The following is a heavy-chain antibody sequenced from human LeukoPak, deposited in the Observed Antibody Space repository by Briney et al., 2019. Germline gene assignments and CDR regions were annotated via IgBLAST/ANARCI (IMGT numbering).Heavy chain of an antibody. V-gene: IGHV3-53*01. CDR2: IYSGGST. Sequence: GGSLRLSCAASGFTFSSYAMSWVRQAPGKGLEWVSVIYSGGSTYYADSVKGRFTISRDNSKNTLCLQMNSLRAEDTAVYYCARVSRELSSSWSYFDYWGQGTLVTVSS. J-gene: IGHJ4*02. CDR3: ARVSRELSSSWSYFDY. D-gene: IGHD6-13*01. CDR1: GFTFSSYA.